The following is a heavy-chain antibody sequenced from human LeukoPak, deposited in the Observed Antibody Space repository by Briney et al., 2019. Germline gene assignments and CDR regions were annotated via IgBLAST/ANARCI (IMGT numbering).Heavy chain of an antibody. CDR3: ARLRFYDSTGYSPGHYMDV. Sequence: SETLSLTCTVSGGPIYSYYWSWIRQTAGRRLEWIGRLYPGVSPNYNPSLKSRVTMSVDTSKKQFALKLNTVTAADTAVYYCARLRFYDSTGYSPGHYMDVWGKGTTVTVSS. D-gene: IGHD3-22*01. CDR2: LYPGVSP. V-gene: IGHV4-4*07. J-gene: IGHJ6*03. CDR1: GGPIYSYY.